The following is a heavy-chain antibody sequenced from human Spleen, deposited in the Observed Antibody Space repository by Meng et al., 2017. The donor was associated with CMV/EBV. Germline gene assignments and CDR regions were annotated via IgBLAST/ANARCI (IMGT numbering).Heavy chain of an antibody. Sequence: QVQLQLGGAGLLKPSETLSLPCAVYGGSFSGYYWSWIRQPPGKGLEWIGEINHSGSTNYNPSLKSRVTISVDTSKNQFSLKLSSVTAADTAVYYCARRYGASAYNWFDPWGQGTLVTVSS. V-gene: IGHV4-34*01. J-gene: IGHJ5*02. CDR3: ARRYGASAYNWFDP. D-gene: IGHD4-17*01. CDR2: INHSGST. CDR1: GGSFSGYY.